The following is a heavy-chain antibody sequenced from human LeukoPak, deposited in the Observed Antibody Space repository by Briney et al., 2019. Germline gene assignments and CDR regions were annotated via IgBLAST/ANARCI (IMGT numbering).Heavy chain of an antibody. CDR2: IYTGGNT. V-gene: IGHV3-53*01. CDR1: GFTVSSNY. CDR3: ASPNSGQSFDI. Sequence: GGSLRLSCAASGFTVSSNYMSWGRQAPGKGLEWVSVIYTGGNTYYTDSVKGRFTISRDNSKNTLYLQMNSLRAEDTAVYYCASPNSGQSFDIWGQGTMVTVSS. J-gene: IGHJ3*02. D-gene: IGHD6-19*01.